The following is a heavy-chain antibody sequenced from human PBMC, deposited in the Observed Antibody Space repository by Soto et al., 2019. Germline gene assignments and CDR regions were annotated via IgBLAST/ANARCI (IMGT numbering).Heavy chain of an antibody. CDR2: ISAFNGHS. Sequence: QIQLVQSGAEVKRPGASVKVSCKASGYTFSTHGITWVRQAPGQGLEWMGWISAFNGHSKYAQKCHGRVTMTTDTSTAPAYMELRGLRFDDTAVYYCAKGVYDYTFWGQGTLVTVSS. J-gene: IGHJ4*02. CDR1: GYTFSTHG. D-gene: IGHD4-4*01. CDR3: AKGVYDYTF. V-gene: IGHV1-18*01.